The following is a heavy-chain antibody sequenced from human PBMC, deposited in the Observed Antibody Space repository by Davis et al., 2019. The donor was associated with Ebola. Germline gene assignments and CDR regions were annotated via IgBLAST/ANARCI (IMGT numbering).Heavy chain of an antibody. V-gene: IGHV1-2*06. Sequence: ASVPVSRKASRYTFTGYYMHWLRQAPGQGLEWMGRINPNSGGTNYAQKFQGRVTMTRDTSISTAYMELSRLRSDDTAVYYCARVGNVAAAVGAFDIWGQGTMVTVSS. J-gene: IGHJ3*02. D-gene: IGHD6-13*01. CDR2: INPNSGGT. CDR1: RYTFTGYY. CDR3: ARVGNVAAAVGAFDI.